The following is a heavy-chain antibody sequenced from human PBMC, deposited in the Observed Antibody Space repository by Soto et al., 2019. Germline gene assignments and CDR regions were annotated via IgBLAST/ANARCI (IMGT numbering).Heavy chain of an antibody. Sequence: GGSLRLSCAASGFTFDDYGMNWVRQAPGKGLEWVSGINWNGGSTGYADSVKGRFTISRDNAKNSLYLQMNSLRAEDTALYYCARVMYYYDSSGYSPNDAFDIWGQGKMVTVSS. J-gene: IGHJ3*02. CDR1: GFTFDDYG. D-gene: IGHD3-22*01. CDR2: INWNGGST. V-gene: IGHV3-20*04. CDR3: ARVMYYYDSSGYSPNDAFDI.